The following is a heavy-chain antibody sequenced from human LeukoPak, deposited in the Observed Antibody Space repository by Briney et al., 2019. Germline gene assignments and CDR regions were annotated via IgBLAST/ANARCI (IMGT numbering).Heavy chain of an antibody. V-gene: IGHV1-2*02. Sequence: ASVKVSCKASGYKFTDDYMHWVRQAPRQGLEFMGWINPDSGFTNYAQKFKGRVTMTRDTSISTAYLEVRSLTSDDTAVYYCAPTAEAYTSWWKVWGQGTLVTVSS. CDR1: GYKFTDDY. CDR2: INPDSGFT. CDR3: APTAEAYTSWWKV. J-gene: IGHJ4*02. D-gene: IGHD3-16*01.